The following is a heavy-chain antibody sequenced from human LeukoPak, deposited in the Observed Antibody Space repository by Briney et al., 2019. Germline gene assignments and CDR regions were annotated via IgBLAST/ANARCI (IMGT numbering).Heavy chain of an antibody. D-gene: IGHD3-22*01. J-gene: IGHJ4*02. CDR2: INAGNGNT. V-gene: IGHV1-3*01. Sequence: ASVKVSCKASGYTFTSYAMHWVRQAPGQRLEWMGWINAGNGNTKYSQKFRGRVTITRDTSASTAYMELSSLRSEDTAVYYCARGGDYYDSIMFDYWGQGTLVTVSS. CDR1: GYTFTSYA. CDR3: ARGGDYYDSIMFDY.